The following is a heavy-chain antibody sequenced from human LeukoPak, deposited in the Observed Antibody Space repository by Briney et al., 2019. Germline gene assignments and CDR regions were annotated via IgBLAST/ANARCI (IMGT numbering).Heavy chain of an antibody. CDR1: GYTFTSYG. J-gene: IGHJ4*02. V-gene: IGHV1-18*04. Sequence: ASVKVSCKASGYTFTSYGITWVRQAPGQGLEWMGWISAYNGNTNYAQNLQGRVTMTTDTPTRTVYMELRSLRSDDTAVYYCAREDYCSGGSCYEGAVDYWGQGTLVTVSS. CDR3: AREDYCSGGSCYEGAVDY. CDR2: ISAYNGNT. D-gene: IGHD2-15*01.